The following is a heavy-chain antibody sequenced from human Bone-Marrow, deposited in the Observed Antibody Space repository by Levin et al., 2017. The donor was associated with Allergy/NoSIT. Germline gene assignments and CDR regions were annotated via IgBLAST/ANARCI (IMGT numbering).Heavy chain of an antibody. D-gene: IGHD3-22*01. CDR3: ARDRPDSSGYYYVAARPA. Sequence: GESLKISCAASGFTFSSYWMSWVRQAPGKGLEWVANIKQDGSEKYYVDSVKGRFTISRDNAKNSLYLQMNSLRAEDTAVYYCARDRPDSSGYYYVAARPALGQGTLVTVSS. J-gene: IGHJ5*02. V-gene: IGHV3-7*01. CDR2: IKQDGSEK. CDR1: GFTFSSYW.